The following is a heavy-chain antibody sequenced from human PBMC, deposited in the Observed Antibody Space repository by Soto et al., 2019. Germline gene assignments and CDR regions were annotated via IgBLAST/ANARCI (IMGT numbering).Heavy chain of an antibody. CDR3: ARGAPAMLFSY. D-gene: IGHD5-18*01. CDR1: GFTFSSYA. Sequence: QVQLVESGGGVVQPGRSLRLSCAASGFTFSSYAMHWVRQAPGKGLEWVAVISYDGSNKYYADSVKGRFTISRDNSKNTLYLQMNSLRAEDTAVYYCARGAPAMLFSYWGQGTLVTVSS. V-gene: IGHV3-30-3*01. CDR2: ISYDGSNK. J-gene: IGHJ4*02.